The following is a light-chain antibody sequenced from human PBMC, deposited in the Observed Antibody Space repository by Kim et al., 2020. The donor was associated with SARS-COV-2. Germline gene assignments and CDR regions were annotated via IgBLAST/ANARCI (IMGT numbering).Light chain of an antibody. CDR3: VSSGSTITFAR. CDR2: DVT. CDR1: TSDIGGYNY. V-gene: IGLV2-14*03. J-gene: IGLJ2*01. Sequence: LTQPASVSGSRGQSITIFCTGITSDIGGYNYVSWLQHKPGKAPKLIIFDVTKRASGVSDRFSATKSGNTASLTISGLQAEDEAHYYFVSSGSTITFARFGGGTQLTV.